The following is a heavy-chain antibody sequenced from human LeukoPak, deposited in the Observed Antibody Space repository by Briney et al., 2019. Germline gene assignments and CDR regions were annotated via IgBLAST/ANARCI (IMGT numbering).Heavy chain of an antibody. V-gene: IGHV1-2*02. CDR2: INPNSGGT. CDR3: ARGSYDSSGYFDY. J-gene: IGHJ4*02. Sequence: ASVKVSSKASGYTFTGYYMHWVRQAPGQGLEWMGWINPNSGGTNYAQKFQGRVTMTRDTSISTAYMELSRLRSDDTAVYYCARGSYDSSGYFDYWGQGTLVTVSS. CDR1: GYTFTGYY. D-gene: IGHD3-22*01.